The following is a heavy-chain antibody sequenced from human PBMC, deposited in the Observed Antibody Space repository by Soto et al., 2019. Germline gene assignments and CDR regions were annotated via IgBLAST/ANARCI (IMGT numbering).Heavy chain of an antibody. J-gene: IGHJ3*02. Sequence: PGGSLRLSCAASGFTVSTNYLSWVRQAPGKGMEWVSVLYSGGNPYYADSVKGRFTFSRDNSKNTLYLQMDSLRAEDTAVYYCARGSGSGFAFDIWGKGKKVTVSS. V-gene: IGHV3-66*01. CDR2: LYSGGNP. CDR3: ARGSGSGFAFDI. D-gene: IGHD6-19*01. CDR1: GFTVSTNY.